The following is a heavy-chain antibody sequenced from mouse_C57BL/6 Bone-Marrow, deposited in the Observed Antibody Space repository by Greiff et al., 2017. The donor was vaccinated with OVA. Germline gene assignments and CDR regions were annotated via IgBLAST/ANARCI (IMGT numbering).Heavy chain of an antibody. Sequence: EVQLQQSGPELVKPGASVKIPCKASGYTFTDYNMDWVKQSHGKSLEWIGDINPNNGGTIYNQKFKGKATLTVDKSSSTAYMELRSLTSEDTAVYYCARWKTWYDYDEGYAMDYWGQGTSVTVSS. CDR3: ARWKTWYDYDEGYAMDY. V-gene: IGHV1-18*01. D-gene: IGHD2-4*01. CDR1: GYTFTDYN. CDR2: INPNNGGT. J-gene: IGHJ4*01.